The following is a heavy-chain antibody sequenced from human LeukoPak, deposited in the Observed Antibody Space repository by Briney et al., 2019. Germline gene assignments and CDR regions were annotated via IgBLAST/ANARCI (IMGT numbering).Heavy chain of an antibody. CDR3: ARDGYGDYVLDY. J-gene: IGHJ4*02. CDR2: IYYSGST. Sequence: SETLSLTCTVSGGSISSGSYYWSWIRQHPGKGLEWIGYIYYSGSTYYNPSLKSRVTISVDTSKNQFSLKLSSVTAADTAVYYCARDGYGDYVLDYWGQGTLVTVSS. V-gene: IGHV4-31*03. CDR1: GGSISSGSYY. D-gene: IGHD4-17*01.